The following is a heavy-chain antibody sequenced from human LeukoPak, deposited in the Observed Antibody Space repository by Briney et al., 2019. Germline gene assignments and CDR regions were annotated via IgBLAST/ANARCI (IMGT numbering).Heavy chain of an antibody. V-gene: IGHV4-31*03. CDR2: IYYSGST. Sequence: SETLSLTCTVSGGSISSGGYYWSWIRQHPGKGREGIGYIYYSGSTYYTPSLKSRVTISVDTSKNQFSLKLSSVTSADTAVYYCASYILRSTMVRGVIIDRFDYWGQGTLVTVSS. J-gene: IGHJ4*02. CDR1: GGSISSGGYY. CDR3: ASYILRSTMVRGVIIDRFDY. D-gene: IGHD3-10*01.